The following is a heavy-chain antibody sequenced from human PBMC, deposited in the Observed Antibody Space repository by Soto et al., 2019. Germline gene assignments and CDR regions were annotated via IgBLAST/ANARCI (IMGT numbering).Heavy chain of an antibody. D-gene: IGHD2-15*01. CDR3: ARYPYTSYCSDGSCSYDAFDI. CDR1: GYSFTSYD. Sequence: QVQIVQSGAEVKKPGASVKVSCRASGYSFTSYDVNWVRQATGQGLEWMGWMNPNSGNTAFAQKFQGRVTMTRDTPISTAYMELSGLRSEDTAVYYCARYPYTSYCSDGSCSYDAFDIWGQGTVVTVSS. J-gene: IGHJ3*02. CDR2: MNPNSGNT. V-gene: IGHV1-8*01.